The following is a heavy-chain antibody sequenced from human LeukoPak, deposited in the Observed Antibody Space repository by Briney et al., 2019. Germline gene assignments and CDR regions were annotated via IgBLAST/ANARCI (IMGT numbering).Heavy chain of an antibody. CDR1: GVTFSSYE. CDR3: ARGRSITLLRGVAMSDEFDI. V-gene: IGHV3-48*03. CDR2: ISSSGGTI. Sequence: GGSLRLSCAASGVTFSSYEMNWVRQAPGKGLEWVSYISSSGGTIYYADSVKGRFTISRDNAKNSLYLQMNGLRAEDTAVYYCARGRSITLLRGVAMSDEFDIWGQGTMVTVSS. D-gene: IGHD3-10*01. J-gene: IGHJ3*02.